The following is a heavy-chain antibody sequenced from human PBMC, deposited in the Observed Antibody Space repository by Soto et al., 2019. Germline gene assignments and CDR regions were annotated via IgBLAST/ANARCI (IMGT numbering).Heavy chain of an antibody. CDR3: ARAPGWYSSGGYRPIPPDDY. V-gene: IGHV1-46*01. J-gene: IGHJ4*02. Sequence: ASVKVSCKASGYTFTSYYTHWVRQAPGQGLEWMGIINPSGGSTSYAQKFQGRVTMTRDTSTSTVYMELSSLRSEDTAVYYCARAPGWYSSGGYRPIPPDDYWGREPLVTVS. D-gene: IGHD6-13*01. CDR1: GYTFTSYY. CDR2: INPSGGST.